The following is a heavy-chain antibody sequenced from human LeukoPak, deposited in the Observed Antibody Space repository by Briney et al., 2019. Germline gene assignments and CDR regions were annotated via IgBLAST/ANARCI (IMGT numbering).Heavy chain of an antibody. D-gene: IGHD1-1*01. CDR1: GYAFNTFG. V-gene: IGHV1-18*04. Sequence: GASVKVSCKASGYAFNTFGISWLRQAPGQGLEWMGWMSAHNGNTYNAQKFEDRITMTTDTSTSTAYMELRSLRSDDTATYYCARFRIAVTGIPDYWGQGTLVTVS. J-gene: IGHJ4*02. CDR2: MSAHNGNT. CDR3: ARFRIAVTGIPDY.